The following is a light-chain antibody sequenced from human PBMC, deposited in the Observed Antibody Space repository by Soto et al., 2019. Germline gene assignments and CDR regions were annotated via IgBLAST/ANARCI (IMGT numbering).Light chain of an antibody. CDR3: LHDYSYPRT. CDR2: GAS. J-gene: IGKJ1*01. Sequence: AIQMTQSPSSLSASVGDRVNITCRASQGIRNYLGWYQQKPGKAPNLLIYGASTLQIGVPSRFSGSGSGTDFTLTINCLQPEDFATYYCLHDYSYPRTFGQGTRVDVK. V-gene: IGKV1-6*01. CDR1: QGIRNY.